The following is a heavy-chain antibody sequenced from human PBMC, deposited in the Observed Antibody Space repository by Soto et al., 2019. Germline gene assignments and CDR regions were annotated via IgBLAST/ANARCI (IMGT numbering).Heavy chain of an antibody. CDR3: AHFLGAGNSCYFDY. CDR1: GFSLTTSGVG. Sequence: QITLKESGPTLVKPTQTLTLTCTFSGFSLTTSGVGVGWIRQPPGKALEWLALIYWNDDKRYCPSLKSRFTINKDTSKNQVVLKMTNMDPVDTATYYCAHFLGAGNSCYFDYWGKGTLVTVSS. J-gene: IGHJ4*02. CDR2: IYWNDDK. V-gene: IGHV2-5*01. D-gene: IGHD3-3*01.